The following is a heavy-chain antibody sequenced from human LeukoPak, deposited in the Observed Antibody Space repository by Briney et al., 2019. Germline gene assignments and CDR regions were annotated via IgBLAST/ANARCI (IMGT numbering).Heavy chain of an antibody. V-gene: IGHV3-48*04. Sequence: GGSLRLSCATPGGTFSSYSLTWVRQAPGKGLEWVSYISSSSRTKYYADSVKGRFIISRDNANNSLYLQMNSLRAEDTALYYCASQSSGSSTRAPDIWGQGTLVTVSS. J-gene: IGHJ4*02. CDR2: ISSSSRTK. D-gene: IGHD1-26*01. CDR3: ASQSSGSSTRAPDI. CDR1: GGTFSSYS.